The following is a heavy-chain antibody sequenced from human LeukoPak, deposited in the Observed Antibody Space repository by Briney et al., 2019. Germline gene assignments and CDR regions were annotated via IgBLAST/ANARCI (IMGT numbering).Heavy chain of an antibody. CDR2: IIPIFGTA. V-gene: IGHV1-69*13. CDR3: ARDLEIRGAYYFDY. CDR1: GGTFSSYA. Sequence: SVKVSCKASGGTFSSYAISWVRQAPGQGLGWMGGIIPIFGTANYAQKFQGRVTITADESTSTAYMELSSLRSEDTAVYYCARDLEIRGAYYFDYWGQGTLVTVSS. D-gene: IGHD3-10*01. J-gene: IGHJ4*02.